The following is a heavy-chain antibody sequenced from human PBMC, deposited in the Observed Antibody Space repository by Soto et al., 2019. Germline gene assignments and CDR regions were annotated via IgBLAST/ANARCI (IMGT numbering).Heavy chain of an antibody. V-gene: IGHV3-23*01. J-gene: IGHJ6*02. CDR3: AKDPCSSTSCYWMDV. D-gene: IGHD2-2*01. CDR2: ISGSGGST. CDR1: GFTFSSYA. Sequence: GGSLRLSCAASGFTFSSYAMSWVRQAPGKGLEWVSAISGSGGSTYYADSVKGRFDISRDKSKNTLYLQMNSLRAEDTALYYCAKDPCSSTSCYWMDVWGQGTTVTVSS.